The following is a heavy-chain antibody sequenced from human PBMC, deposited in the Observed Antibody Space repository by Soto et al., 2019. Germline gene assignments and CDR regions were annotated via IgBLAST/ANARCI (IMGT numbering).Heavy chain of an antibody. CDR1: GYIFTGFH. CDR3: ARGRSLSGDWFAP. Sequence: VQLVQSAPEVKQPGASVKVSCKASGYIFTGFHIHWVRQAPGHGLEWVGWITPNTGGTNYAQKFQGRVTMTRDTSISTDYLEMTRLKFDDRAVYDCARGRSLSGDWFAPWGQGPLGTVSS. CDR2: ITPNTGGT. D-gene: IGHD1-26*01. V-gene: IGHV1-2*02. J-gene: IGHJ5*02.